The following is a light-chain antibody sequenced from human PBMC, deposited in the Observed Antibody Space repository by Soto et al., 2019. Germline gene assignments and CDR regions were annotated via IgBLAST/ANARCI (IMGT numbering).Light chain of an antibody. J-gene: IGLJ1*01. CDR2: GVT. V-gene: IGLV2-14*01. Sequence: QSALTQPPSASGSPGQSVTISCTGTSSDVGGYNYVSWYQQYPGKAPKLMIYGVTNRPSGVSNRFSGSKTGNTASLTISGLQAEDEADYYCFSHRSGDSHVFGTGTKVTVL. CDR3: FSHRSGDSHV. CDR1: SSDVGGYNY.